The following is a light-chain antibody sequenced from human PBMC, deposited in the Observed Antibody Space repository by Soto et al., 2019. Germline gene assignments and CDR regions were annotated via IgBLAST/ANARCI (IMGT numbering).Light chain of an antibody. J-gene: IGKJ1*01. V-gene: IGKV1-17*01. Sequence: DIQMTQSPSSLSASVGDRVTITCRASQAIRNDVGWYQQKPGKDPKRLIYVASRLESGVPSRFSGSGFGTEFTLTITSLQTDDFGTYHCQQYDVHPKTFGQGTKVEVK. CDR2: VAS. CDR3: QQYDVHPKT. CDR1: QAIRND.